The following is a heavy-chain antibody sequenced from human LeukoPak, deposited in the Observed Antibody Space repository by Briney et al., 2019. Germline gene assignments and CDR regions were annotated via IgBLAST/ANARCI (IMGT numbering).Heavy chain of an antibody. J-gene: IGHJ3*02. D-gene: IGHD4-23*01. Sequence: SETLSLTCTVSGYSISSGYYWGWIRQPPGKGLEWIGSIYHSGSTYYNPSLKSRVTISVDTSKNQFSLKLSSVTAADTAVYYCARCATVGKGDIWGQGTMVTVSS. CDR1: GYSISSGYY. CDR3: ARCATVGKGDI. CDR2: IYHSGST. V-gene: IGHV4-38-2*02.